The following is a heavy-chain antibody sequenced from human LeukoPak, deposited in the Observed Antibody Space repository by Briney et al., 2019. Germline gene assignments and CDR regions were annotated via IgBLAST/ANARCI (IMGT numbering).Heavy chain of an antibody. V-gene: IGHV4-59*08. D-gene: IGHD2-2*01. CDR3: ARRRPAPMVNLEEDVQYYMDV. CDR2: INYGGST. J-gene: IGHJ6*03. Sequence: SETLSLTCSVSGGSLSDDYWSWIRQPPGKALEWIGYINYGGSTNYNPSLKSRVTMSVDTSKNQFSLNLSSVSAADTAVYYCARRRPAPMVNLEEDVQYYMDVWGSETTDTVSS. CDR1: GGSLSDDY.